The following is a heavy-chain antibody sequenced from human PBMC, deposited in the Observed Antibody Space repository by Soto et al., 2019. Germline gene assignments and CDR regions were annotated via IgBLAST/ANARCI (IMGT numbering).Heavy chain of an antibody. J-gene: IGHJ3*02. V-gene: IGHV3-23*01. CDR3: AKERYCSATSCYGGFDI. CDR1: GFIFNHYA. Sequence: PGGSLRLSCAAPGFIFNHYAMSWVRQAPGRGLEWVSTVSAGGANTAHADSVKGRLTISRDNSKNTLYLQMNSLRGDDTAFYYCAKERYCSATSCYGGFDIWGQGTVVTVSS. D-gene: IGHD2-2*01. CDR2: VSAGGANT.